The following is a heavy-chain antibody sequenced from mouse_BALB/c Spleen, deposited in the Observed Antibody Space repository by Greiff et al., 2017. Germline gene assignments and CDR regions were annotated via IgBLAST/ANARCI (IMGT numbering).Heavy chain of an antibody. CDR1: GYTFTSYW. J-gene: IGHJ3*01. CDR2: INPSTGYT. V-gene: IGHV1-7*01. D-gene: IGHD2-10*02. CDR3: ARSYGNYAWFAY. Sequence: QVHVKQSGAELAKPGASVKMSCKASGYTFTSYWMHWVKQRPGQGLEWIGYINPSTGYTEYNQKFKDKATLTADKSSSTAYMQLSSLTSEDSAVYYCARSYGNYAWFAYWGQGTLVTVSA.